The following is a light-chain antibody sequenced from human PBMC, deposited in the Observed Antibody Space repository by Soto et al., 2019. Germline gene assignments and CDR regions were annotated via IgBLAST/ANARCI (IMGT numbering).Light chain of an antibody. CDR1: SSDIGHYDY. V-gene: IGLV2-14*03. CDR3: CSLTTSHTYV. J-gene: IGLJ1*01. Sequence: QSAPAQPASVSGSPGQSITISCTRTSSDIGHYDYVSWYQQHPGKAPKLMIYHVTYRPSGVSNRYSGSKSGNSASLTISGLQADDEADYYCCSLTTSHTYVFGSGTKVTVL. CDR2: HVT.